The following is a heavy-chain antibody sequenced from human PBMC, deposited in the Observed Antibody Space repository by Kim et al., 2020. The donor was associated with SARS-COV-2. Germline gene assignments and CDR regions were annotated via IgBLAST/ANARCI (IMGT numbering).Heavy chain of an antibody. CDR3: VSAPPRFDP. CDR1: GFTFSNSW. V-gene: IGHV3-74*03. Sequence: GGSLRLSCAASGFTFSNSWMHWVRQGPGKGLVWVSYIDADGSNTKYADSVKGRFIISRDNSKNTLYLQVNSLRAEDTAVYYCVSAPPRFDPWGQGTLVIVSS. CDR2: IDADGSNT. J-gene: IGHJ5*02.